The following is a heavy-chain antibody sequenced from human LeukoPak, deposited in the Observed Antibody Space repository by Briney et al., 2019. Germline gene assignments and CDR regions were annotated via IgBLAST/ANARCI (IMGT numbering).Heavy chain of an antibody. CDR1: GYSFTSYW. CDR2: IYPGDSDT. CDR3: ARPSGGILHFHH. Sequence: GESLKISGKGSGYSFTSYWIGWVRQMPGKGLEWRGIIYPGDSDTRYSPSFQGQVTISACKSISTAYLRWSSLNASAPAMYYCARPSGGILHFHHWPQGPLVRVSS. J-gene: IGHJ4*02. D-gene: IGHD2-15*01. V-gene: IGHV5-51*01.